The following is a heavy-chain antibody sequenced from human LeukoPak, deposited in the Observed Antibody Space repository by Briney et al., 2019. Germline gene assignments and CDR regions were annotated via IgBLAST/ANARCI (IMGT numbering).Heavy chain of an antibody. V-gene: IGHV3-23*01. J-gene: IGHJ6*02. Sequence: GKSLKISCAASGFTFSSYAMSWVRQAPGKGLEWVSAISGSGGSTYYADSVKGRFTISRDNSKNTLYLQMNSLRAEDTAVYYCAKDRGIRGRNYDFWSGYYYYGMDVWGQGTTVTVSS. CDR2: ISGSGGST. CDR1: GFTFSSYA. CDR3: AKDRGIRGRNYDFWSGYYYYGMDV. D-gene: IGHD3-3*01.